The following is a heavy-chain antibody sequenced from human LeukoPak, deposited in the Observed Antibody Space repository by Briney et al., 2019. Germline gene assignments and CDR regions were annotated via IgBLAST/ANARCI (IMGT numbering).Heavy chain of an antibody. Sequence: GGSLRLSCAASGFTFRSYGLSWARQAPGKGLEWVSTISGDGGGTYYADSVKGRFTISRDNSKNMLYLQMNSLRAEDSAIYYCANPWVYYYYGLDIWGQGTTVTVSS. V-gene: IGHV3-23*01. CDR1: GFTFRSYG. J-gene: IGHJ6*02. D-gene: IGHD3-16*01. CDR2: ISGDGGGT. CDR3: ANPWVYYYYGLDI.